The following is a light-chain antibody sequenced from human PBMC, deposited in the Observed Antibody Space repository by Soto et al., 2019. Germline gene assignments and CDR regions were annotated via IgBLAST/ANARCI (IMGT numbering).Light chain of an antibody. Sequence: VVRGYPRTVSPPAGESATXSCRASRSIDSGQLAWFQQKVGLAPRLLIYGASSRATGIPDRFSGSGSGTDFTLTINSLQSEDFAVYYCQHYSDSPYTFGQGTKEDIK. CDR2: GAS. V-gene: IGKV3-20*01. CDR3: QHYSDSPYT. J-gene: IGKJ2*01. CDR1: RSIDSGQ.